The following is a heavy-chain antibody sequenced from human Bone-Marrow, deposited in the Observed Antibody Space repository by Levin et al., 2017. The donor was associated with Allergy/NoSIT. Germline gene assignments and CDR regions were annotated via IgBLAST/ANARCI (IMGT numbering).Heavy chain of an antibody. V-gene: IGHV1-2*02. D-gene: IGHD2-21*01. CDR1: GYTVSGHY. Sequence: RASVKVSCKASGYTVSGHYLHWVRQAPGQGLEWMGWINFNSGGAKFAQKFQGRVTMTRDTATNTGYMEMSSLRSDDTAVYYCARQVIGDWYFDLWGRGTLVTVSS. CDR2: INFNSGGA. J-gene: IGHJ2*01. CDR3: ARQVIGDWYFDL.